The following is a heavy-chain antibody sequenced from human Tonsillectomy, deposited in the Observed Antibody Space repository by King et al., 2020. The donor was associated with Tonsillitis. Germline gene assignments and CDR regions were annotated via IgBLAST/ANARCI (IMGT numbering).Heavy chain of an antibody. V-gene: IGHV1-8*01. J-gene: IGHJ4*02. CDR2: MNPNSGNT. Sequence: QLVQSGAEVKKPGASVKVSCKASGYNFTSYDINWVRQATGQGLEWMGWMNPNSGNTGYAQKFQGRGTMTRNTSITTAYMELSSLRSEDTAGYYCARGRGGGCSGGSCYYFDYWGQGTLVTVSS. CDR1: GYNFTSYD. CDR3: ARGRGGGCSGGSCYYFDY. D-gene: IGHD2-15*01.